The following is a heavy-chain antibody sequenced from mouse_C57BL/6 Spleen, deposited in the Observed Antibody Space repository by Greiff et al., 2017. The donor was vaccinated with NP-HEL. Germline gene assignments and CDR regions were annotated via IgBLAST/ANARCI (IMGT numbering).Heavy chain of an antibody. J-gene: IGHJ1*03. Sequence: QVQLQQSGAELVRPGASVTLSCKASGYTFTDYEMHWVKQTPVHGLEWIGAIDPETGGTAYNQKFKGKAILTADKSSSTAYMELRSLTSEDSAVYYCTRETTVVARWYFDGWGTGTTVTVSS. CDR3: TRETTVVARWYFDG. V-gene: IGHV1-15*01. CDR2: IDPETGGT. CDR1: GYTFTDYE. D-gene: IGHD1-1*01.